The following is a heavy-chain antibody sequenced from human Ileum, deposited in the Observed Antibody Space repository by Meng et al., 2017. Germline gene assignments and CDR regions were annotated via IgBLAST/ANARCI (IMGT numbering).Heavy chain of an antibody. V-gene: IGHV3-23*01. Sequence: EVQLLESGGGLVQPGWSLRLSCATSGFTFSSYSMSWVRQAPGKGLEWVSAISGSHGSTHYADSVKGRFTISRDNSKNTLYLQMNSLRAEDTAVYYCALTAVGATFDYWGQGTLVTVSS. D-gene: IGHD1-26*01. J-gene: IGHJ4*02. CDR1: GFTFSSYS. CDR2: ISGSHGST. CDR3: ALTAVGATFDY.